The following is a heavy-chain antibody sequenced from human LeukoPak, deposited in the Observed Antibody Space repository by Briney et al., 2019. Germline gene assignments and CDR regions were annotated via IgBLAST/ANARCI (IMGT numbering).Heavy chain of an antibody. CDR3: ASHMRGSGYNAAFDY. CDR2: IYTSGST. Sequence: SETLSLTCTVSGGSISIYYWSWIRQPAGKGLEWIGGIYTSGSTNYNPSLKSRVTMSVDTSKNQFSLKPSSVTAADTAVYYCASHMRGSGYNAAFDYWGQGTLVTVSS. CDR1: GGSISIYY. D-gene: IGHD3-22*01. V-gene: IGHV4-4*07. J-gene: IGHJ4*02.